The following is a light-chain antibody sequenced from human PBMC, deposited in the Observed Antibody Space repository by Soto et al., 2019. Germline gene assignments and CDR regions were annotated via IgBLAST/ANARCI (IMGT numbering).Light chain of an antibody. J-gene: IGKJ1*01. CDR1: QSINKW. V-gene: IGKV1-5*03. CDR2: EVS. Sequence: DILLTQSPSTLSASVGDRVTISCRASQSINKWLAWYQHKPGKAPNLLIYEVSTLHSGVPSRFSGSGSGTEFTLTISSLQSEDFAVYYCQQYNNWPPGKFGQGTKVDIK. CDR3: QQYNNWPPGK.